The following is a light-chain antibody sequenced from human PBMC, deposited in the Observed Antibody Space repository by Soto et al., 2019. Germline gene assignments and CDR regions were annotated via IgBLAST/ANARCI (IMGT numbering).Light chain of an antibody. CDR3: QQFYNYPRT. CDR1: QDIGTY. V-gene: IGKV1-8*01. J-gene: IGKJ1*01. Sequence: AIRMTQSPSSFSASTGDRVSVTSRATQDIGTYLAWYQQIPGKAPKLLIYDASTVQTGVPSLFSGSGSGADFTLTISYLQSEDVGTYYCQQFYNYPRTFGQGTKVDIK. CDR2: DAS.